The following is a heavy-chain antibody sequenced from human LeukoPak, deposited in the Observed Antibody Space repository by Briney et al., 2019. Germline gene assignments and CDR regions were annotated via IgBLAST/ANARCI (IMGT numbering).Heavy chain of an antibody. V-gene: IGHV3-30*04. CDR1: GFTFSSYA. J-gene: IGHJ6*02. Sequence: GSLRLSCAASGFTFSSYAMHWVRQAPGKGLEWVAVISYDGSNKYYADSVKGRFTISRDNSKNTLYLQMNSLRAEDTAVYYCARSLRRYYGSGSYYSTKKYYYYGMDVWGQGTTVTVSS. D-gene: IGHD3-10*01. CDR2: ISYDGSNK. CDR3: ARSLRRYYGSGSYYSTKKYYYYGMDV.